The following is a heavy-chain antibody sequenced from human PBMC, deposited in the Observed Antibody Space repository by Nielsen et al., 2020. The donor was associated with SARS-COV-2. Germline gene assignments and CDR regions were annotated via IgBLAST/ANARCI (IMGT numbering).Heavy chain of an antibody. Sequence: GGSLRLSCAASGFMFRSYTMNWVRQAPGKGLEWVSTISFNGIHIYYADSVKGRFTISRDNARNSVFLQMNSLRDEDTAVYYCARDLELLTNYYALDYWGQGTLVTVSS. D-gene: IGHD3-9*01. CDR2: ISFNGIHI. J-gene: IGHJ4*02. CDR1: GFMFRSYT. V-gene: IGHV3-21*01. CDR3: ARDLELLTNYYALDY.